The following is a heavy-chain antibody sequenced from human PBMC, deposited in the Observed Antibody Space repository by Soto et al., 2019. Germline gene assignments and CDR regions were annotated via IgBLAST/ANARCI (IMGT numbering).Heavy chain of an antibody. CDR2: INTGNGNT. D-gene: IGHD3-10*01. Sequence: ASVKVSCKASGYTFTSYSIHWVRQAPGQRLEWMGWINTGNGNTKYAQKFQGRVTMTTDTSTSTAYMELRSLRSDDTAVYYCARGVGSGSYYNQYNWFDPWGQGTLVTVSS. V-gene: IGHV1-3*04. CDR1: GYTFTSYS. J-gene: IGHJ5*02. CDR3: ARGVGSGSYYNQYNWFDP.